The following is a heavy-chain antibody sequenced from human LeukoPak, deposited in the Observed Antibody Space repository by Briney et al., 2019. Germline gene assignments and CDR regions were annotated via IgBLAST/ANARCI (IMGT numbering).Heavy chain of an antibody. CDR3: ARGPYCSGGSCQNGGYYYYGMDV. D-gene: IGHD2-15*01. J-gene: IGHJ6*02. CDR1: GFTVSSNY. Sequence: PGGSLRLSCAASGFTVSSNYMSWVRQAPGKGLEWVSVIYSGGSTYYADSVKGRFTISRDNSKNTLYLQMNSLRAEDTAVYYCARGPYCSGGSCQNGGYYYYGMDVWGQGTTVTVSS. CDR2: IYSGGST. V-gene: IGHV3-53*01.